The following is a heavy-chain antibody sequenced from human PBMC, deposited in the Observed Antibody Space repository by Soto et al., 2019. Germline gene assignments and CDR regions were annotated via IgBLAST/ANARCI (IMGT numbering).Heavy chain of an antibody. CDR3: TKGGQVPAAVYYYYYYMDV. CDR2: ISGSGGST. CDR1: GFTFSSYA. V-gene: IGHV3-23*01. D-gene: IGHD2-2*01. Sequence: GGSLRLSCAASGFTFSSYAMSWVRQAPGKGLEWVSAISGSGGSTYYADSVKGRFTISRDNSKNTLYLQMNSLRAEDTVVYYWTKGGQVPAAVYYYYYYMDVWGKGTTVTVSS. J-gene: IGHJ6*03.